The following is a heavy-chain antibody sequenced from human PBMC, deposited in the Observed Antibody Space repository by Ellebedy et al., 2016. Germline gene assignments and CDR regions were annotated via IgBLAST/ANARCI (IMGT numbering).Heavy chain of an antibody. J-gene: IGHJ6*02. D-gene: IGHD1-1*01. CDR2: IYWDDDK. CDR1: GFSLSTSGVG. V-gene: IGHV2-5*02. Sequence: SGPTLVKPPQTLTLTCTSSGFSLSTSGVGVGWIRQPPGKALEWLALIYWDDDKRYSPSLKSRLTITKDTSKNQVVLTMTNMDPVDTATYYCAHRRRLERPNPLYYYYYGMDVWGQGTTVTVSS. CDR3: AHRRRLERPNPLYYYYYGMDV.